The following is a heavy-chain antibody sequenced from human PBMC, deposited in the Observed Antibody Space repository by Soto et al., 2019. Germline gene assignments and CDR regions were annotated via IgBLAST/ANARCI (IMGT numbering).Heavy chain of an antibody. V-gene: IGHV4-30-2*01. Sequence: ASETLSLTCAVSGGAMSSGGYSWNWIRQPPGKGLEWLGHIFHSGNTNYNPSLKSRVTISVDKSKNQFSLRLSSVTAADTAVYYCAASYQLALEGSWFDPWGQGTLVTVSS. CDR2: IFHSGNT. CDR3: AASYQLALEGSWFDP. D-gene: IGHD3-10*01. CDR1: GGAMSSGGYS. J-gene: IGHJ5*02.